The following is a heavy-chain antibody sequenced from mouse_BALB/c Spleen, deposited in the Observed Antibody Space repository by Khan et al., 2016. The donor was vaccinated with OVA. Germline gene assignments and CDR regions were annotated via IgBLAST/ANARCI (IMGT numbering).Heavy chain of an antibody. CDR2: IYPGSGKP. J-gene: IGHJ2*01. V-gene: IGHV1-77*01. D-gene: IGHD1-2*01. Sequence: VQLQESGAELARPGASVKLSCKASGYTFTDYYINWVKQRTGQGLEWIGDIYPGSGKPYYNEKFKGKATLTADKSSGTAYMLLSSLDSEDSAVYFCARGDYGLYYFDYWGQGATLTVSS. CDR3: ARGDYGLYYFDY. CDR1: GYTFTDYY.